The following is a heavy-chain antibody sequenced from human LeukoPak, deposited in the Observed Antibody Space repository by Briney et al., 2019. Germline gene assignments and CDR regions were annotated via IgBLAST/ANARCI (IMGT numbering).Heavy chain of an antibody. CDR2: ISSSGSTI. D-gene: IGHD2-2*01. V-gene: IGHV3-48*03. CDR3: ARVLLGYCSSTSCYSPVDAFDI. CDR1: GFTFSSYE. J-gene: IGHJ3*02. Sequence: QTGGSLRLSCAASGFTFSSYEMNWVRQAPGEGLEWVSYISSSGSTIYYADSVKGRFTISRDNAKNSLYLQMNSLRAEDTAVYYCARVLLGYCSSTSCYSPVDAFDIWGQGTMVTVSS.